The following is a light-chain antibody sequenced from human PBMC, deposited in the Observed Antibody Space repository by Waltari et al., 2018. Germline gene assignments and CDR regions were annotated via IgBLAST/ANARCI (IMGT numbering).Light chain of an antibody. Sequence: QTVVTQEPSLSVSPGGTVTLTCGLTSGSVSTSNSPSWYQQTPGQAPRTLIYSTNTRSSWVSDRFFGSILGKKAALTITGAQADDEGDYYCVLYMGDGTCVFGGGTKLTVL. J-gene: IGLJ3*02. CDR1: SGSVSTSNS. CDR3: VLYMGDGTCV. V-gene: IGLV8-61*01. CDR2: STN.